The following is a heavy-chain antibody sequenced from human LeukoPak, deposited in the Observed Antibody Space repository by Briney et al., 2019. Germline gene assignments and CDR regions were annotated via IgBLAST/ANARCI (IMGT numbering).Heavy chain of an antibody. CDR2: IHYSGKT. CDR1: GGSISSFY. CDR3: AGRQHIVAVTASRGSFGI. Sequence: PSETLSLTCTVSGGSISSFYWSWIRQPPGKGLDWIGYIHYSGKTKHNPSLKSRVTISVDRSKNQFSLKLSSLSAADTAVYYCAGRQHIVAVTASRGSFGIWGQGTMVTFSS. J-gene: IGHJ3*02. V-gene: IGHV4-59*01. D-gene: IGHD2-21*02.